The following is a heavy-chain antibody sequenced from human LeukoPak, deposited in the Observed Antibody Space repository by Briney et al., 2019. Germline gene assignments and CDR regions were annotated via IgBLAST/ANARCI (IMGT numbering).Heavy chain of an antibody. CDR1: GYSFTYFW. J-gene: IGHJ4*02. D-gene: IGHD3-10*01. CDR2: IYPGGSDT. V-gene: IGHV5-51*06. Sequence: GGALKISCTGSGYSFTYFWIGWVRQMPGKGVEWLGIIYPGGSDTRYSPSFQGQITISVDKSISTAYLQWSSLKASDTAMYYCARALGWGVYGYWGQGTLVTVSS. CDR3: ARALGWGVYGY.